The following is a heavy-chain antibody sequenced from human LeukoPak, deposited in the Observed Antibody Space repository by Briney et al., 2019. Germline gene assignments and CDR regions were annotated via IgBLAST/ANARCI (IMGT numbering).Heavy chain of an antibody. J-gene: IGHJ4*02. D-gene: IGHD6-19*01. CDR2: ITDGGYST. CDR3: ATRSVAGTIYQTSSGSFDY. V-gene: IGHV3-21*01. Sequence: GGSLRLSCAASGFTFSLYSMNWVRQAPGKGLEWVSAITDGGYSTWYADSVKGRFTISRDNAKNSGYLQMNSLRAEDTAVYYCATRSVAGTIYQTSSGSFDYWGQGTLVTVSS. CDR1: GFTFSLYS.